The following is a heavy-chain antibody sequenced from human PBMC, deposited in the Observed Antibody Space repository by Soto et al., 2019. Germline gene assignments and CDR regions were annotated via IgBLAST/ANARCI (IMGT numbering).Heavy chain of an antibody. J-gene: IGHJ6*02. CDR1: GYTFTSYG. D-gene: IGHD3-3*01. Sequence: QVQLVQSGAEVKKPGASVKVSCKASGYTFTSYGISWVRQAPGQGLEWMGLISAYNANTNYAQKLQGRVTMTTETSTSTAYMELRSLRSDDTAVYYCARDRKLDDFWSGYFVYYYYGMDVWGQGTTVTVSS. CDR3: ARDRKLDDFWSGYFVYYYYGMDV. V-gene: IGHV1-18*01. CDR2: ISAYNANT.